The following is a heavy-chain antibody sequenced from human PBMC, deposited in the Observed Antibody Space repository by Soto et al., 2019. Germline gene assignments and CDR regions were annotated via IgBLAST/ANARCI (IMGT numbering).Heavy chain of an antibody. CDR2: IYTSGST. Sequence: QVQLQEAGPGLVKPSETLSLTCTVPGGSISSYYWSWIRQPAGKVLEWIGRIYTSGSTNYNPSLKSPVTMSVETSKNQFYLKLSSVTAADTAVYYCAREGYDYVWGSYRSPFDYWGQGTLVTVSS. D-gene: IGHD3-16*02. V-gene: IGHV4-4*07. J-gene: IGHJ4*02. CDR3: AREGYDYVWGSYRSPFDY. CDR1: GGSISSYY.